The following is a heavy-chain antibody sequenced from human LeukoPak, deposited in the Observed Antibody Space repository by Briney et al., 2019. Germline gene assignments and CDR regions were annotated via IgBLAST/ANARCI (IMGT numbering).Heavy chain of an antibody. CDR3: ARDLRIASDY. CDR1: GFTFSSYS. J-gene: IGHJ4*02. Sequence: GGSLRLSCAASGFTFSSYSMNWVRQAPGKGLEWVSYISSSNSTIYYADSVKGRFTISRDNAKNSLYLQMNSLRAEDTAVYYCARDLRIASDYWGQGTLVTVSS. CDR2: ISSSNSTI. V-gene: IGHV3-48*01. D-gene: IGHD6-13*01.